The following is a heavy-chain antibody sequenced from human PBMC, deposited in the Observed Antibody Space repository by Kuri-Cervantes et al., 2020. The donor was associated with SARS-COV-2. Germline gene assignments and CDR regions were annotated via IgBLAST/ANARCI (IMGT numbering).Heavy chain of an antibody. V-gene: IGHV1-18*01. CDR3: ARLDAVVYFGMDV. Sequence: GESLKISCKASGYSFTSFGITWVRQAPGQGLEWMGWISAFNGNTNYAQKFRDRVALTTDTSTSIAYMELRTLRSDDTAVYYCARLDAVVYFGMDVWGQGTTVTVSS. CDR2: ISAFNGNT. D-gene: IGHD5-18*01. J-gene: IGHJ6*02. CDR1: GYSFTSFG.